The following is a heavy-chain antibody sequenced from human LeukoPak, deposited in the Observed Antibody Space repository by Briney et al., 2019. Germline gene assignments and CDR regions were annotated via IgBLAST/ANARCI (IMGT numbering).Heavy chain of an antibody. Sequence: PSETLSLTCAVYGGSFSGYYWSWIRQPPGEGLEWIGEINHSGSTNYNPSLKSRVTISVDTSKNQFSLKLSSVTAADTAVYYCAIYPKSSYYYYGMDVWGQGTTVTVSS. CDR2: INHSGST. V-gene: IGHV4-34*01. D-gene: IGHD2-2*02. CDR1: GGSFSGYY. CDR3: AIYPKSSYYYYGMDV. J-gene: IGHJ6*02.